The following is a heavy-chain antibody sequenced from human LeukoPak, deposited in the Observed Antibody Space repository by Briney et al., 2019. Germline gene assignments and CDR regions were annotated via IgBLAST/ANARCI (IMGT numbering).Heavy chain of an antibody. V-gene: IGHV3-74*01. CDR1: GFTFSSHW. CDR3: ARPVGTTVSVDY. D-gene: IGHD1-26*01. J-gene: IGHJ4*02. CDR2: ISPDGSTT. Sequence: GGSVRLSCAASGFTFSSHWMHWVRQAPGKGLVWASVISPDGSTTNYAEPVKGRFTISRDNAKNTLYLQMNSLRAEDTAVYYCARPVGTTVSVDYWGQGTLVTLSS.